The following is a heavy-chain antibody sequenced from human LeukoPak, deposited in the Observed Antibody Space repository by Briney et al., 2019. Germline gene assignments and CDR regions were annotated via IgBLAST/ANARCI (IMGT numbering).Heavy chain of an antibody. CDR1: GYTITNNY. CDR3: ARGTSNFDS. D-gene: IGHD2-8*01. V-gene: IGHV1-18*04. CDR2: ISAYNGNT. J-gene: IGHJ4*02. Sequence: VASVKVSCKASGYTITNNYMHWVRQAPGQGLEWMGWISAYNGNTNYAQKLQDRVIMTTDTSTNTAYMELRSLRSDDTAVYYCARGTSNFDSWGQGTLVTVSS.